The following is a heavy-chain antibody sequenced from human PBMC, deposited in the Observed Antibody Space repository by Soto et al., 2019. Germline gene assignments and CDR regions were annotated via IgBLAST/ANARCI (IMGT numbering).Heavy chain of an antibody. Sequence: QVQLVESGGGVVQPGRSLRLSCAASGFIFSSYGMHWVRQAPGKGLEWVAVISYEGSHTYYADSVKGRFTITRDNSKXXXXXXXXXXXXXXXXXXXXXXXXXXXXXSCSWSEGFDYWGQGTLLTVSS. CDR3: XXXXXXXXXSCSWSEGFDY. D-gene: IGHD2-15*01. V-gene: IGHV3-30*03. CDR1: GFIFSSYG. J-gene: IGHJ4*02. CDR2: ISYEGSHT.